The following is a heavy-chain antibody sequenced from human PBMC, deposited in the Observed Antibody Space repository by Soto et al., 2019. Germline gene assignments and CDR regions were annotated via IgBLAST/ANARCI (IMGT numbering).Heavy chain of an antibody. D-gene: IGHD6-13*01. CDR3: ARKLSSSWYEGDDPGKYGMDV. J-gene: IGHJ6*02. CDR2: IDPSDSYT. V-gene: IGHV5-10-1*01. Sequence: PGESLKISCKGSGYSFMNYWIGWVRQMPGKGLEWMGRIDPSDSYTNYSPSFQGHVTISADKSISTAYLQWSSLKASDTAMYYCARKLSSSWYEGDDPGKYGMDVWGQGTTVTVSS. CDR1: GYSFMNYW.